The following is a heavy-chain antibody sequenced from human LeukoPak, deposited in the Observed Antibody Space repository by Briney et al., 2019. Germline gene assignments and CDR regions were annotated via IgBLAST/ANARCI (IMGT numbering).Heavy chain of an antibody. Sequence: SETLSLTCTVSGGSISSYYWSWIRQPPGKGLEWIGYIYYSGSTNYDPSLKSRVTISVDTSKNQFSLKLSSVTAADTAVYYCARGSHYPDFDYWGQGTLVTVSS. CDR2: IYYSGST. J-gene: IGHJ4*02. CDR3: ARGSHYPDFDY. CDR1: GGSISSYY. V-gene: IGHV4-59*08. D-gene: IGHD1-26*01.